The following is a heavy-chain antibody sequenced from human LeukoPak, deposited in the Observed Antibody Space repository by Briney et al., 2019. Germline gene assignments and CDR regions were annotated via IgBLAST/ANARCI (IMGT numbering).Heavy chain of an antibody. CDR3: ARHRGYYDSSGDGYYFDY. V-gene: IGHV4-34*01. J-gene: IGHJ4*02. Sequence: SETLSLTCGVYGESLSVYYWTWIRQPPGKGLEWIGEINHSGRTNYNPSLKSRVTMSVDTSKNEFSLNLSSVTAADTAVYYCARHRGYYDSSGDGYYFDYWGQGTLVTVSS. CDR2: INHSGRT. D-gene: IGHD3-22*01. CDR1: GESLSVYY.